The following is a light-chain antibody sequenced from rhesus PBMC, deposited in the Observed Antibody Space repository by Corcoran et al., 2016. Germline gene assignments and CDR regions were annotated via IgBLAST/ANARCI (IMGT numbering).Light chain of an antibody. CDR3: LHYSSSPFT. J-gene: IGKJ3*01. Sequence: DIQMTQSPSSLSASVGDTVTITCRASQSISSWLDWYQQKPGKAPKLLFYKASSLQSGVPSRFSGSGAWTVFTLTIGSLQPEDFATYYCLHYSSSPFTFGPGTKLDIK. CDR2: KAS. CDR1: QSISSW. V-gene: IGKV1-22*01.